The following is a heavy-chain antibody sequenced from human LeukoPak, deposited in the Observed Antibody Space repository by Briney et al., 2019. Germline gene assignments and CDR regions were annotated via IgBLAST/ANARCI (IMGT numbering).Heavy chain of an antibody. V-gene: IGHV3-30*04. J-gene: IGHJ6*03. Sequence: SGGSLRLSCAASGFTFSSYAMHWVRQAPGKGLEWVAIISYDGSNEYYADSVKGRFTISRDNSKNTLYLQMNSLRSEDTAVYYCAREHYFYYMDGWGKGTTVTVSS. CDR3: AREHYFYYMDG. CDR1: GFTFSSYA. CDR2: ISYDGSNE.